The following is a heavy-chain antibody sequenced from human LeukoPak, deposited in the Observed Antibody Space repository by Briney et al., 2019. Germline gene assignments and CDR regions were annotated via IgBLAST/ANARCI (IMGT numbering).Heavy chain of an antibody. D-gene: IGHD3-22*01. CDR1: GYSFTSYW. V-gene: IGHV5-51*01. Sequence: GESLKISCKGSGYSFTSYWIGWVRQMPGKGLEWMGIIYPGDSDTRYSPSFQGQVTISADKSISTAYLQWSSLKASDTAMYYCARLPYYYDSSGCYNWFDPWGQGTLVTVSS. CDR2: IYPGDSDT. J-gene: IGHJ5*02. CDR3: ARLPYYYDSSGCYNWFDP.